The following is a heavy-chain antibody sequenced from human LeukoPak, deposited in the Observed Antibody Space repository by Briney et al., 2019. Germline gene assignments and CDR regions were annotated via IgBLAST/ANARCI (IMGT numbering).Heavy chain of an antibody. D-gene: IGHD6-13*01. CDR3: ARLEAAGSYYYYSYGMDV. CDR2: SYPGDSDT. J-gene: IGHJ6*02. Sequence: ESLKISCKGSGYSSTSYWIGWVRQMPGKGLEWMGISYPGDSDTRYSPSFQGQVTISADKSISTAYLQWSSLKASDTAMYYCARLEAAGSYYYYSYGMDVWGQGTTVTVSS. CDR1: GYSSTSYW. V-gene: IGHV5-51*01.